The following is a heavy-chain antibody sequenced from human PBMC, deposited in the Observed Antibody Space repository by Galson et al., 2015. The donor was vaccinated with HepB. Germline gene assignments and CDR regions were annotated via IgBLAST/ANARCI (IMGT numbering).Heavy chain of an antibody. CDR1: GFTFSSYA. D-gene: IGHD6-19*01. CDR3: AKAPSPSGWYDPLLL. Sequence: SLRLSCAASGFTFSSYAMSWVRQAPGKGLEWVSAISGSGGSTYYADSVKGRFTISRDNSKNTLYLQMNSLRAEDTAVYYCAKAPSPSGWYDPLLLWGQGTLVTVSS. V-gene: IGHV3-23*01. J-gene: IGHJ4*02. CDR2: ISGSGGST.